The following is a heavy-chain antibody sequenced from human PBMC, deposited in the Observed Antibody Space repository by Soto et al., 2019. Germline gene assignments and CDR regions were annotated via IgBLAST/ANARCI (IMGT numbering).Heavy chain of an antibody. J-gene: IGHJ6*02. CDR3: ARDVSHGTRFYYYYGMDV. CDR1: GGSISSGDYY. CDR2: IYYSGST. V-gene: IGHV4-30-4*01. D-gene: IGHD1-1*01. Sequence: KPSETLSLTCTVSGGSISSGDYYWSWIRQPPGKGLEWIGYIYYSGSTYYNPSLKSRVTISVDTSKNQFSLKLSSVTAADTAVYYCARDVSHGTRFYYYYGMDVWGQGTTVTVSS.